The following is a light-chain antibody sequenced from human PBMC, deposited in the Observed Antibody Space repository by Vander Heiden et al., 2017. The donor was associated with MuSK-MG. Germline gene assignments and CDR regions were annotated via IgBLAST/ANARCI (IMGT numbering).Light chain of an antibody. J-gene: IGLJ2*01. Sequence: QSVRTQPPSASGDPGQRGAVFCTASSANVGVPYNVHWYEQLPATAPKLHISGNSNRPSGVPDRFSGSQSGTSASLAITGLQAEDEADYYCQSYDSSLSGAVVFGGGTKLTVL. V-gene: IGLV1-40*01. CDR3: QSYDSSLSGAVV. CDR2: GNS. CDR1: SANVGVPYN.